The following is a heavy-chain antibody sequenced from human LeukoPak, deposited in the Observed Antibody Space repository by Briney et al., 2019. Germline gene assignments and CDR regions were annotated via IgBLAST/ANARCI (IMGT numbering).Heavy chain of an antibody. Sequence: QTGGSLRLSCAASGFNFDTYAMSWVRQAPGKGLGWVSVISGSGNTVYYADSVKGRFTISRDNSKSTLYLHMSSLRVEDTAVYFCVKQGQYTAYPDFDSWGQGTLVTVSS. J-gene: IGHJ4*02. V-gene: IGHV3-23*01. CDR1: GFNFDTYA. CDR2: ISGSGNTV. D-gene: IGHD2-2*02. CDR3: VKQGQYTAYPDFDS.